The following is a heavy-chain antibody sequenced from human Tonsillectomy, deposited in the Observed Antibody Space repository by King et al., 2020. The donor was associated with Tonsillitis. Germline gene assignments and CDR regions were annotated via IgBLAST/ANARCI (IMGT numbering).Heavy chain of an antibody. CDR2: IIPIFGIA. CDR1: GGTFSSYA. V-gene: IGHV1-69*01. D-gene: IGHD1-26*01. J-gene: IGHJ3*02. CDR3: ASIVGVTAGAFDI. Sequence: VQLVESGAEVKKPGSSVKVSCKTSGGTFSSYAISWVRQAPGQGLEWMGGIIPIFGIANYAQKFQGRLTITADESTSTAYMELSSLRSEDTAVYYCASIVGVTAGAFDIWGQGTMVTVSS.